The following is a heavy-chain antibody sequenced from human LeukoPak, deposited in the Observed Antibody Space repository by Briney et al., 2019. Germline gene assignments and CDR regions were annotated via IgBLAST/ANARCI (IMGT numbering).Heavy chain of an antibody. Sequence: ASVKVSCKASGYTFTGYYMHWVRQAPGQGLEWMGRINPNSGGTNYAQKLQGRVTMTRDTSISTAYMELSRLRSDDTAVYYCARATPDYYGSGSPYWGQGTLVTVSS. CDR2: INPNSGGT. CDR3: ARATPDYYGSGSPY. J-gene: IGHJ4*02. V-gene: IGHV1-2*06. D-gene: IGHD3-10*01. CDR1: GYTFTGYY.